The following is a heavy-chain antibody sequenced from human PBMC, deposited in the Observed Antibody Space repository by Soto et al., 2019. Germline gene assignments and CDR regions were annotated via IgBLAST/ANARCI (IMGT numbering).Heavy chain of an antibody. CDR2: ISGSGGST. V-gene: IGHV3-23*01. CDR1: GFTFSSYA. CDR3: AKPIIVVVPAAISDAFDI. J-gene: IGHJ3*02. D-gene: IGHD2-2*01. Sequence: SLRLSCAASGFTFSSYAMSWVRQAPGKGLEWVSAISGSGGSTYYADSVKGRFTISRDNSKNTLYLQMNSLRAEDTAVYYCAKPIIVVVPAAISDAFDIWGQGTMVTVSS.